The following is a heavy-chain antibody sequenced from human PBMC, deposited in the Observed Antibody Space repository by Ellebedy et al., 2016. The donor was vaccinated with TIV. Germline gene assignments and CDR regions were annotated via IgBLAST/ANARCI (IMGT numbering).Heavy chain of an antibody. CDR2: IGSDEAT. D-gene: IGHD3-3*01. V-gene: IGHV3-23*01. J-gene: IGHJ4*02. CDR1: GFSLSGNA. CDR3: AKDRYYWSAMDY. Sequence: GESLKISCVVSGFSLSGNAMSWVRQAPGKGLEWVSGIGSDEATNYADYARGRFTISRDISTSTVYLLMGSLTTDDTALYYCAKDRYYWSAMDYWGQGIQVTVSS.